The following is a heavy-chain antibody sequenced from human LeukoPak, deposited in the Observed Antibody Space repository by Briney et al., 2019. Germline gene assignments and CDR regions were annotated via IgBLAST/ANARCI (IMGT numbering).Heavy chain of an antibody. V-gene: IGHV4-61*08. CDR3: ARLNYGSGSYFPTYYYGMDV. Sequence: SETLSLTCTVSGGSISSGGYYWSWIRQHPGKGLEWIGYIYYSGSTNYNPSLKSRVTISVDTSKNQFSLKLSSVTAADTAVYYCARLNYGSGSYFPTYYYGMDVWGQGTTVTVSS. J-gene: IGHJ6*02. CDR2: IYYSGST. CDR1: GGSISSGGYY. D-gene: IGHD3-10*01.